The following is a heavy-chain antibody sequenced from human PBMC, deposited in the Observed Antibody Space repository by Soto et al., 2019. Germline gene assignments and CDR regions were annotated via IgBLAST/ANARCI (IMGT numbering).Heavy chain of an antibody. CDR3: ARDPLIVAVSSDYGMDV. J-gene: IGHJ6*02. CDR2: INVYNGNT. Sequence: QVQLVQSGPEVKKPGASVKVSCKASGYTFANYGINWVRQAPGQGLEWMGWINVYNGNTNYAQSLQGRVTMTTDTSTNTASMELRSLRSDDTAVYYCARDPLIVAVSSDYGMDVWGQGTTVTVSS. CDR1: GYTFANYG. V-gene: IGHV1-18*01. D-gene: IGHD2-21*01.